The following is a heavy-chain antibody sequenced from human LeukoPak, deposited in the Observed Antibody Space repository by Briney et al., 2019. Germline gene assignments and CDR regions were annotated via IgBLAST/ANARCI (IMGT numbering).Heavy chain of an antibody. Sequence: KLRRTLSLTCAVSGGSISSSNWWSWVRQPPGKGLEWIGEIYHSGSTNYNPSLKSRVTISVDTSKNQFSLKLSSVTAADTAVYYCARGNNWFDPWGQGTLVTVSS. J-gene: IGHJ5*02. CDR3: ARGNNWFDP. CDR2: IYHSGST. V-gene: IGHV4-4*03. CDR1: GGSISSSNW.